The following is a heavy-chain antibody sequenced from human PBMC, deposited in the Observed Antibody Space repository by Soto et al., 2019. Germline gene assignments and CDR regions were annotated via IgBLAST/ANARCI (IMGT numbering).Heavy chain of an antibody. CDR2: IRSKANNYAT. V-gene: IGHV3-73*02. D-gene: IGHD1-26*01. CDR1: GYTFSDSA. Sequence: EVQLVESGGGLVQPGGSLKLSCAASGYTFSDSAMHWVRQASGKGLEWVGRIRSKANNYATVYAASVKGRFTISRDDSKNTAYLQMNSLKTEDKAVYYCARLWSAREPNFDFWGQGTLVSVSS. CDR3: ARLWSAREPNFDF. J-gene: IGHJ4*02.